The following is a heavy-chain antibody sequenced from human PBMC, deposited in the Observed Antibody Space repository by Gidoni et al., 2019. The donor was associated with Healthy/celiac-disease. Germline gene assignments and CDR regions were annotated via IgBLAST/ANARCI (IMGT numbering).Heavy chain of an antibody. CDR1: VGSFSGYY. Sequence: QVQLQQWGAGLLKPSETLSLTCAVYVGSFSGYYWRGIRQPPGKGLEWMGEINHSGSTNYNPSLKSRVTISVDTSKNQFSLKLSSVTAADTAVYYCARGPSGYGFGGTYYFDYWGQGTLVTVSS. J-gene: IGHJ4*02. V-gene: IGHV4-34*01. D-gene: IGHD5-12*01. CDR2: INHSGST. CDR3: ARGPSGYGFGGTYYFDY.